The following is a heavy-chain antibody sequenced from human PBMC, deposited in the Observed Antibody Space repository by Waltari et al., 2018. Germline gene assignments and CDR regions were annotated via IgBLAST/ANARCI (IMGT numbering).Heavy chain of an antibody. CDR3: ARELRITIFGVVHYYYYMDV. D-gene: IGHD3-3*01. Sequence: QVQLQESGPGLVKPSETLSLTCTVSGGSISSYYWSWIRQPAGKGLEWIGRLYTSGSNNSTPALKSRVTMSVDTSKNQFSLKLSSVTAADTAVYYCARELRITIFGVVHYYYYMDVWGKGTTVTISS. CDR1: GGSISSYY. CDR2: LYTSGSN. V-gene: IGHV4-4*07. J-gene: IGHJ6*03.